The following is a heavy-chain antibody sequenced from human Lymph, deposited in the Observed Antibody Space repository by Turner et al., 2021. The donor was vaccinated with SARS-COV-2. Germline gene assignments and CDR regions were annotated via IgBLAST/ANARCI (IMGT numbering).Heavy chain of an antibody. Sequence: EVQLVESGGGLVKPGGSLTLSCVASVFTFSTYSMIWLRQAPGKGLEWISSISSSSSYICYADSVKGRFTITRDDAKNSLYLQMNSLRAEDTAVYDCARDIPTTADYFDYWGQGTLVTVSS. CDR2: ISSSSSYI. CDR3: ARDIPTTADYFDY. J-gene: IGHJ4*02. D-gene: IGHD4-17*01. V-gene: IGHV3-21*01. CDR1: VFTFSTYS.